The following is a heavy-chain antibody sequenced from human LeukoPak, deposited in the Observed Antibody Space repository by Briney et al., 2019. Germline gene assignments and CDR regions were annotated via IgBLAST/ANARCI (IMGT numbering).Heavy chain of an antibody. CDR2: ISPGDSDT. D-gene: IGHD1-14*01. CDR3: AKMGPGALTADAFDI. J-gene: IGHJ3*02. V-gene: IGHV5-51*01. Sequence: GESLKISCKGSGYSFTSYWIGWVRQMPGKGLEWMGNISPGDSDTRYIPSFQGQFTISADKSITTAHLQWSSLKASDTATYFCAKMGPGALTADAFDIWGQGTTVTVSS. CDR1: GYSFTSYW.